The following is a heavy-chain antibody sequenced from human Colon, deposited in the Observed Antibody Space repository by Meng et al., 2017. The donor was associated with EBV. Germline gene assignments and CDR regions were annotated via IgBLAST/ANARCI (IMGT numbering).Heavy chain of an antibody. V-gene: IGHV4-30-4*08. J-gene: IGHJ4*02. Sequence: VEQAKKLEVNFKFSGGVTGYANYYCNLHRPPQGTGLEWIGYIHHSGSDYQNPSVKSRVPISVDTSKTSFALDLNSMTAADTAVYYCASFAHIPRRNYFDYWGQGTLVTVSS. D-gene: IGHD2-21*01. CDR3: ASFAHIPRRNYFDY. CDR1: GGVTGYANYY. CDR2: IHHSGSD.